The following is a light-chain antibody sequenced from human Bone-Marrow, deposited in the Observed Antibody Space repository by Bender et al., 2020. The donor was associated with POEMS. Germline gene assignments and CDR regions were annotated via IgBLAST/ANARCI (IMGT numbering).Light chain of an antibody. J-gene: IGLJ2*01. CDR3: QSADSSGNFVA. Sequence: SYELTQPPSVSVSPGQAARITCSEDLLSRQYSFWYQQRPGQAPVLIIYKDNKRPSGIPERFSGSSSGTTVTLTISGVQAEDEADYYCQSADSSGNFVAFGGGTKVTVL. CDR1: LLSRQY. CDR2: KDN. V-gene: IGLV3-25*03.